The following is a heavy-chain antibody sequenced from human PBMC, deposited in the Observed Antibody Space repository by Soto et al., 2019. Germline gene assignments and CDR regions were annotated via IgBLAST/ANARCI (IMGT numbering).Heavy chain of an antibody. CDR1: GYTFTSYG. CDR3: ARGDIVVVLAASRSYYYGMDV. J-gene: IGHJ6*02. Sequence: ASVKVSCKASGYTFTSYGISWVRQAPGQGLEWMGWISAYNGNTNYAQKLQGRVTMTTDTSTSTAYMELRSLRSDDTAVYYCARGDIVVVLAASRSYYYGMDVWGQGISVTVSS. V-gene: IGHV1-18*01. CDR2: ISAYNGNT. D-gene: IGHD2-2*01.